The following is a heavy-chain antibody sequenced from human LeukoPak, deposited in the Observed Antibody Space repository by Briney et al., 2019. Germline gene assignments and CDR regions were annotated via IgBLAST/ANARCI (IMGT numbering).Heavy chain of an antibody. CDR2: INHNRST. CDR3: ARGLYPVSTRFLDH. CDR1: GVSFGGYY. Sequence: SETLSLTCAVSGVSFGGYYWTWLPPPPGKGLVWMVEINHNRSTNYNPSLKRGVAFSEDTSQNQFSLGLTSVTAADTAVYYCARGLYPVSTRFLDHWGEGAPVTVSS. D-gene: IGHD2-2*01. V-gene: IGHV4-34*01. J-gene: IGHJ4*02.